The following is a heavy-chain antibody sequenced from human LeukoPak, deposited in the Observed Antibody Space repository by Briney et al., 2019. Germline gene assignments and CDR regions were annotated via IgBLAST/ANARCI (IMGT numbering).Heavy chain of an antibody. V-gene: IGHV3-74*01. CDR3: ARVGAATYAFDI. Sequence: GGSLGLSCAASGFTFSSYWMHWVRQAPGKGLVWVSRIKSDGSSTTYADSVKGRFTISRDNAKNTLYLQMNSLRAEDTAVYYCARVGAATYAFDIWGQGTMVTVSS. CDR1: GFTFSSYW. J-gene: IGHJ3*02. D-gene: IGHD3-16*01. CDR2: IKSDGSST.